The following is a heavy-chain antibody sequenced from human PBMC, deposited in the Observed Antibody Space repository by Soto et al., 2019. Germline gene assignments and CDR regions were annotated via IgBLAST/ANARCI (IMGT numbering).Heavy chain of an antibody. Sequence: GGSLRLSCAASGFTFDDYTMHWVRQAPGKGLEWVSLISWDGGSTYYADSVKGRFTISRDNSKNSLYLQMNSLRTEDTALYYCAKDKGNYYYYGMDVWGQGTTVTVSS. V-gene: IGHV3-43*01. CDR3: AKDKGNYYYYGMDV. CDR1: GFTFDDYT. D-gene: IGHD3-10*01. CDR2: ISWDGGST. J-gene: IGHJ6*02.